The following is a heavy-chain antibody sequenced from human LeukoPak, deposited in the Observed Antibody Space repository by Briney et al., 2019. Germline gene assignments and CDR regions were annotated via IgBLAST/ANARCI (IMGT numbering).Heavy chain of an antibody. Sequence: GGSLRLSCVASGFTFSNYSMNWVRQAPGKGLEWVSSISNSSSYIYYADSVKGRLTISRDNAKNSLYLQMNSLRAEDTAVYYCARDYCSSTTCYGRVYLQHWGQGTLVTVSS. CDR2: ISNSSSYI. J-gene: IGHJ1*01. D-gene: IGHD2-2*01. CDR3: ARDYCSSTTCYGRVYLQH. V-gene: IGHV3-21*01. CDR1: GFTFSNYS.